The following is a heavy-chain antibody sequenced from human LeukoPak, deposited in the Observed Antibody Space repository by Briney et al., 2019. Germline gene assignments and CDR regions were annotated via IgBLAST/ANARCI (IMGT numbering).Heavy chain of an antibody. CDR1: GFTFSSYW. CDR2: IKQDGSEK. CDR3: ARAPGMAARPGNY. D-gene: IGHD6-13*01. V-gene: IGHV3-7*01. J-gene: IGHJ4*02. Sequence: GGSLRLSCAAPGFTFSSYWMSWVRQAPGKGLEWVANIKQDGSEKYYVDSVKGRFTISRDNAKNSLYLQMNSLRAEDTAVYYCARAPGMAARPGNYWGQGTLVTVSS.